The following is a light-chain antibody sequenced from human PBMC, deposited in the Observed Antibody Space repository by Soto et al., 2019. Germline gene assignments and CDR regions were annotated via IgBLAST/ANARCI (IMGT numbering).Light chain of an antibody. CDR3: AAWDDSLNGPL. CDR1: SSDIGGYNY. V-gene: IGLV2-8*01. J-gene: IGLJ3*02. CDR2: EVS. Sequence: QSALTQPPSASGSPGQSVTISCTGTSSDIGGYNYVSWYQQHPGKAPKVMIYEVSKRPSGVPDRFSGSKSGTSASLAVNGLQSEDEADYYCAAWDDSLNGPLFGGGTKLTVL.